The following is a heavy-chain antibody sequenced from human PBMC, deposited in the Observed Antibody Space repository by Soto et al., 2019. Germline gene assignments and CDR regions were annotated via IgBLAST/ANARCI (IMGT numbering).Heavy chain of an antibody. CDR2: INAGNGNT. CDR1: GYTFTSYA. J-gene: IGHJ5*02. D-gene: IGHD1-26*01. Sequence: QVQLVQSGAEVKKPGASVKVSCKASGYTFTSYAMHWVRQAPGQRLEWMGWINAGNGNTKYSQKFQGRVTITRDTPARPASMQLSSLSSDPTAVYSCARDVGATGAWGQGTLVTVSS. V-gene: IGHV1-3*01. CDR3: ARDVGATGA.